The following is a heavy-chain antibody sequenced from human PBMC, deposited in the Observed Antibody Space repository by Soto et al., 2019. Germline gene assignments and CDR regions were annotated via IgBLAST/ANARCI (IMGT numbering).Heavy chain of an antibody. D-gene: IGHD2-15*01. CDR1: GDSIGSNVW. V-gene: IGHV4-4*02. Sequence: PSETLSLTCDVSGDSIGSNVWWSWGRQPPGKGLEWIGEVYHNGLTDYNPSLRGRATMSADMSKNQFSLRVTSVTDADTAIYYCARDAALPGDGDRFDYWGQGALVTVSS. CDR3: ARDAALPGDGDRFDY. J-gene: IGHJ4*02. CDR2: VYHNGLT.